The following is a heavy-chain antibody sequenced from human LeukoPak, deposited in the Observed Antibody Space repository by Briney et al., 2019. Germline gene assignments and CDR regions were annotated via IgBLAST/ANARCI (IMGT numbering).Heavy chain of an antibody. Sequence: SETLSLTCTVSGDFINNYYWSWIRQPPGKGLEWIGFIYYSGTTNYNPSLKSRVTTSLDTSKSQFSLKLSFVTAADTAIYYCARQGYYDTSGHYYMDVWNKGTTVTVS. CDR2: IYYSGTT. V-gene: IGHV4-59*08. D-gene: IGHD3-22*01. CDR1: GDFINNYY. J-gene: IGHJ6*03. CDR3: ARQGYYDTSGHYYMDV.